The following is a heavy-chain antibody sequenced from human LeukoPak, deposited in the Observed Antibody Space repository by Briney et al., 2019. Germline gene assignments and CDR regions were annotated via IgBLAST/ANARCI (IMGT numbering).Heavy chain of an antibody. CDR2: IIPIFGIA. Sequence: ASVKVSCKASGGTLSSYAISWVRQAPGQGLEWMGRIIPIFGIANYAQKFQGRVTITTDESTSTAYMELSSLRSEDTAVYYCAVYYDSSGYYYSYFDYWGQGTLVTVS. V-gene: IGHV1-69*05. CDR1: GGTLSSYA. D-gene: IGHD3-22*01. J-gene: IGHJ4*02. CDR3: AVYYDSSGYYYSYFDY.